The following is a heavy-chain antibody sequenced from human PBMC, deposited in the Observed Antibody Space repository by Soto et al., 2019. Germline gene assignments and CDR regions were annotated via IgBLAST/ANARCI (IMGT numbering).Heavy chain of an antibody. Sequence: ASETLCVTCTVAGGSSSSGDDYWSWIRQPPGKGLEWIGYIYYSGSTYYNPSLKSRVTISVDTSKNQFSLKLSSVTAADTAVYYCASFYNYDYVWGSPPGPAYWGHGTPVPVSP. CDR3: ASFYNYDYVWGSPPGPAY. D-gene: IGHD3-16*01. J-gene: IGHJ4*01. CDR2: IYYSGST. V-gene: IGHV4-30-4*01. CDR1: GGSSSSGDDY.